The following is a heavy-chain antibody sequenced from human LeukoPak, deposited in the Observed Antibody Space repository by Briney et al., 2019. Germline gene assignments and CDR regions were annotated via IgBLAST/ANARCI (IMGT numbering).Heavy chain of an antibody. J-gene: IGHJ4*02. V-gene: IGHV3-21*01. Sequence: GGSLRLSCAASGFTFSSYIMNWVRQAPGKGLEWVSSISSSSSYIYYADSVKGRFTISRDNAKNSLYLQMNSLRAEDTAVYYCARDYGGNSGLTFSDYWGQGTLVTVSS. D-gene: IGHD4-23*01. CDR3: ARDYGGNSGLTFSDY. CDR1: GFTFSSYI. CDR2: ISSSSSYI.